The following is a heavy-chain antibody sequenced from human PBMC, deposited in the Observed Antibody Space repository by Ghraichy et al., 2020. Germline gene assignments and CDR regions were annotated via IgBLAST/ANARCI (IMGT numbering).Heavy chain of an antibody. D-gene: IGHD6-19*01. CDR1: GGSMSSSF. J-gene: IGHJ4*02. CDR2: VYFNGST. CDR3: SRYRSGWYGVFDY. V-gene: IGHV4-59*01. Sequence: SETLSLTCSVPGGSMSSSFWGWIRQPPGKGLEWIGYVYFNGSTKYSPSLKSRVTISVDTSKNQFSLKLSSVTAADTAGYFCSRYRSGWYGVFDYWGQGALVTVSS.